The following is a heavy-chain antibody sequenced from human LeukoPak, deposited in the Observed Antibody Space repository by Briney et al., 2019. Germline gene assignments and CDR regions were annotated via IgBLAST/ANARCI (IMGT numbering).Heavy chain of an antibody. Sequence: GASVKVSCTASGYTFTSYGISWVRQAPGQGLEWMGWISAYNGNTNYAQKLQGRVTMTTDTSTSTAYMELRSLRSDDTAVYYCARDGYGGNPRVYYFDYWGQGTLVTVSS. CDR2: ISAYNGNT. CDR1: GYTFTSYG. D-gene: IGHD4-23*01. CDR3: ARDGYGGNPRVYYFDY. V-gene: IGHV1-18*01. J-gene: IGHJ4*02.